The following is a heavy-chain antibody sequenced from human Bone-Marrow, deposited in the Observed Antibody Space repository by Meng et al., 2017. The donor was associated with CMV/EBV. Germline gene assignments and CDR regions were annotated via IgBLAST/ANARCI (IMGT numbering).Heavy chain of an antibody. J-gene: IGHJ5*02. CDR3: AREKAGAPVDP. D-gene: IGHD6-13*01. Sequence: SCKASGYVFSTYTIHWVRQAPGQSLEWMGWINAANGNTKYSEKFQGRVTITRDTSAATAYMYLSSLKSQDTAVYYCAREKAGAPVDPWGQGTLVTVSS. CDR1: GYVFSTYT. CDR2: INAANGNT. V-gene: IGHV1-3*01.